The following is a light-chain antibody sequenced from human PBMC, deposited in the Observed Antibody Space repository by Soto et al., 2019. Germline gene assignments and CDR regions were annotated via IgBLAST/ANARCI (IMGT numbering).Light chain of an antibody. CDR3: QQYGDSPRT. J-gene: IGKJ5*01. CDR1: QSVSTN. CDR2: GVS. Sequence: EIVVTQSPATLSVSPGERATLSCRASQSVSTNLAWYQQKPGQAPRLLIYGVSTRATGIPARFSGSGSGTEFTLTIARLEPEDFAVYYCQQYGDSPRTFGQGTRLEI. V-gene: IGKV3-15*01.